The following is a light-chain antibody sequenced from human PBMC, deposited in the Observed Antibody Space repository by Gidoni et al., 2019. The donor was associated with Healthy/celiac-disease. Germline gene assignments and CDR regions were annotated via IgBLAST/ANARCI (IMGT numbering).Light chain of an antibody. CDR3: QQHGSSSYT. CDR2: DAS. CDR1: QSVSSTY. J-gene: IGKJ2*01. V-gene: IGKV3-20*01. Sequence: EIVLTQSPGTLSLSPGEIATLSCRASQSVSSTYLAWYQQKPGQAPRLLIYDASSRATGIPDRFSGSGSGTDFTLSISRLELEDFAVYYCQQHGSSSYTFGQGTKLEI.